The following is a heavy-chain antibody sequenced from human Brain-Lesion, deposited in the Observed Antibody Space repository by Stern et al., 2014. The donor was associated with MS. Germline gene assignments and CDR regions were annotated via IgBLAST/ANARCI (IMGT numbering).Heavy chain of an antibody. CDR3: ATLSPGAGGNYYRHLDY. V-gene: IGHV1-24*01. J-gene: IGHJ4*02. CDR2: FDPEDGET. CDR1: GYTLTELS. Sequence: VQLVESGAEVKKPGASVKVSCKVSGYTLTELSMPWVRQAPRKGLEWMGGFDPEDGETIYAQKCQGRVTMTEDTSTDTAYMELSSLRSEDTAVYYCATLSPGAGGNYYRHLDYWGQGTLVTVSA. D-gene: IGHD1-26*01.